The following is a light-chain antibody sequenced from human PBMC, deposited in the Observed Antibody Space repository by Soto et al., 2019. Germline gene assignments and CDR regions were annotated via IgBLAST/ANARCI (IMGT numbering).Light chain of an antibody. Sequence: DIQMTQSPSSLSASVGDRVTLTCQASQDISIYLNWYQQKPGKAPKLLISDASNLEPGVPSRFSGSGSGTDFTFTISSLQPEDIAAYYCHQCDALPLTFGGGTKVEIK. CDR2: DAS. CDR1: QDISIY. V-gene: IGKV1-33*01. J-gene: IGKJ4*01. CDR3: HQCDALPLT.